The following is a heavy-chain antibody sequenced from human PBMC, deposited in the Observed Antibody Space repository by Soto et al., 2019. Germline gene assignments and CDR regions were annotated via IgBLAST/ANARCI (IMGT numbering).Heavy chain of an antibody. CDR1: GGSISSGDYY. V-gene: IGHV4-30-4*01. Sequence: PSETLSLTCTVSGGSISSGDYYWSWIRQPPGKGLEWIGYIYYSGSTYYNPSLKSRITISVDTSKNQFSLKLSSVTAADTAVYYCARERPDGARLDPWGQGTLVTCLL. CDR2: IYYSGST. D-gene: IGHD6-6*01. J-gene: IGHJ5*02. CDR3: ARERPDGARLDP.